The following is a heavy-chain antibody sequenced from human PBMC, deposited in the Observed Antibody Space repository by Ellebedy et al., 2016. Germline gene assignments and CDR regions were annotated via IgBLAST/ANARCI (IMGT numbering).Heavy chain of an antibody. D-gene: IGHD3-10*01. CDR2: ITRDGYGT. CDR1: ELAFSSFA. J-gene: IGHJ4*02. Sequence: GGSLRLSXAASELAFSSFAMTWVRQAPGKGLEWVSTITRDGYGTFYEDSVKGRFTISRVNSQNTLYLQMNSLRAEDTAIYYCVKTFRGGSGSPYFFDYWGQGTLVTVSS. V-gene: IGHV3-23*01. CDR3: VKTFRGGSGSPYFFDY.